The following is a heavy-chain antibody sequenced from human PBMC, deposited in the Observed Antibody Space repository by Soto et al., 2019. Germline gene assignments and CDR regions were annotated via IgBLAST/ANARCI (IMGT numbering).Heavy chain of an antibody. CDR3: ARDFDWFLDS. J-gene: IGHJ4*02. CDR1: GFTFTVYG. Sequence: GGSLRLSCAASGFTFTVYGMHWVRQAPGKGLEWVAVIWYDGSNKYYADSVKGRFTISRDDSKNTVFLQMNSLRVEDTAVYYCARDFDWFLDSWGQGTLVTVSS. CDR2: IWYDGSNK. V-gene: IGHV3-33*01. D-gene: IGHD3-9*01.